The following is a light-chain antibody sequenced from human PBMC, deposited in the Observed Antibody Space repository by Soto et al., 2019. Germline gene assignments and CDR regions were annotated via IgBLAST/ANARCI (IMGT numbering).Light chain of an antibody. V-gene: IGKV3-20*01. J-gene: IGKJ3*01. CDR3: QHYGGSPFP. Sequence: EIVLTQSPGTLSLSPGERATLSCRASQSVTSSYLAWYQQKPGQAPRLLIYGASNRATGIPDRFSGSGSGTDFTLTISRLEPEDFAVYYCQHYGGSPFPFGPGTKVDLK. CDR2: GAS. CDR1: QSVTSSY.